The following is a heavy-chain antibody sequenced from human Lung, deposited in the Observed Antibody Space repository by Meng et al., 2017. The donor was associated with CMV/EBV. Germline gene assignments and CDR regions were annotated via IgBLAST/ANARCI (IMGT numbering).Heavy chain of an antibody. CDR3: ARVKRYCTGGSCSSTGYYGMDV. CDR1: GYNFTGYY. Sequence: ASXXVSXKASGYNFTGYYMHWVRQAPGQGLERMGWINPNSGDTNYAQKFQGRVTMTGDTSITTAYMELSRLRSDDMAVYYCARVKRYCTGGSCSSTGYYGMDVXGQGXTVTVSS. CDR2: INPNSGDT. V-gene: IGHV1-2*02. J-gene: IGHJ6*02. D-gene: IGHD2-15*01.